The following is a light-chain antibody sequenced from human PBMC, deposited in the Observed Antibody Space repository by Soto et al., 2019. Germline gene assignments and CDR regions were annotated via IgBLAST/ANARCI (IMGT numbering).Light chain of an antibody. J-gene: IGKJ4*01. Sequence: DIQMTQSPSSVSASAGDRVIITCRASQDISSWLAWYQQKAGEAPKLLIFAASRLHSGVPSRFSGSVSGTDFTLTITNLQPEDFATYYCQQADSFPLTFGGGTKVEIK. V-gene: IGKV1D-12*01. CDR2: AAS. CDR1: QDISSW. CDR3: QQADSFPLT.